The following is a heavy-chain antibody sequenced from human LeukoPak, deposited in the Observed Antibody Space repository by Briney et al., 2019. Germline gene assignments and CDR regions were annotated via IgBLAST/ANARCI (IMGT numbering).Heavy chain of an antibody. Sequence: PGGSLRLSCAASGFTFSSYGMSWVRQAPGKGLEWVSAISGSGGSTYYADSVKGRFTISRDNSKNTLYLQMNSLRAEDTAVYYCAKDQGYCSSTSCYDLDYWGQGTLVTVSS. CDR3: AKDQGYCSSTSCYDLDY. CDR1: GFTFSSYG. D-gene: IGHD2-2*01. J-gene: IGHJ4*02. V-gene: IGHV3-23*01. CDR2: ISGSGGST.